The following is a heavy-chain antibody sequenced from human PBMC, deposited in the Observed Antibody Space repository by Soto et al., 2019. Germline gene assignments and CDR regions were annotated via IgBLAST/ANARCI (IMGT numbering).Heavy chain of an antibody. CDR1: GFTFSDYS. CDR2: ISSRSTVM. V-gene: IGHV3-48*02. J-gene: IGHJ4*02. Sequence: AGGSLRLSCAASGFTFSDYSMNWVRQAPGKGLEWVAYISSRSTVMYYADSVKGRFTISRDNVKNSLYLQMNSLRDEDTAVYYCARDTPFDYWGQGTVVTVSS. CDR3: ARDTPFDY.